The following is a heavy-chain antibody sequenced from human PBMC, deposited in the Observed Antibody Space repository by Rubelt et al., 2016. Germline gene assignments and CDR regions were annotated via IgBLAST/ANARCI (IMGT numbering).Heavy chain of an antibody. J-gene: IGHJ3*02. CDR2: IYYSGST. D-gene: IGHD6-6*01. Sequence: QLQLQESGPGLVKPSETLSLTCTVSGGSISSSSYYWGWIRQPPGKGLEWIGSIYYSGSTYYNPSLMGRVTYSVDTSKTQFSLKLSSVTAADTAVYYCAILSIAARGPGAFEIWGQGTMVTVSS. CDR3: AILSIAARGPGAFEI. CDR1: GGSISSSSYY. V-gene: IGHV4-39*01.